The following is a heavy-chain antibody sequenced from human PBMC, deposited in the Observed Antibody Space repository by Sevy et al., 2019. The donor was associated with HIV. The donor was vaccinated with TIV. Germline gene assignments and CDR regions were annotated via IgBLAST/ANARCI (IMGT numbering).Heavy chain of an antibody. J-gene: IGHJ4*02. Sequence: SENLSLTCTVSGGSISSSSYYWGWIRQPPGKGLEWIGSIYYSGSTYYNPSLKSRVTISVDTSKNQFSLKLSSVTAADTAVYYCARLKSGYSYGSFDYWGQGTLVIVSS. D-gene: IGHD5-18*01. V-gene: IGHV4-39*01. CDR1: GGSISSSSYY. CDR3: ARLKSGYSYGSFDY. CDR2: IYYSGST.